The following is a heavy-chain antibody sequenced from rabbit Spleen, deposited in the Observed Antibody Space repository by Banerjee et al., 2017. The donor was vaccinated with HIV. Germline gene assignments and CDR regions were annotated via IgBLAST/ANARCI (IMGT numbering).Heavy chain of an antibody. J-gene: IGHJ6*01. CDR1: GFSFSYSYW. V-gene: IGHV1S45*01. CDR3: ARPRRCWDGMDL. CDR2: IYVGSGGGT. Sequence: QEQLEESGGDLVKPEGSLTLTCTASGFSFSYSYWICWVRQAPGKGLEWIACIYVGSGGGTKYASWAKVRFTNSKTSSTTVTLQMPSLPVADTSTYFCARPRRCWDGMDLWGQGTLVTVS.